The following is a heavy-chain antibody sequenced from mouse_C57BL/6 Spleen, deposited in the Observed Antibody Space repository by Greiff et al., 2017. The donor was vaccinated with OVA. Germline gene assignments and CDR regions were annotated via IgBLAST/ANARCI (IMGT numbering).Heavy chain of an antibody. V-gene: IGHV5-17*01. CDR2: ISSGSSTI. CDR3: ARGGLAYYFDY. CDR1: GFTFSDYG. Sequence: EVNLVESGGGLVKPGGSLKLSCAASGFTFSDYGMHWVRQAPEKGLEWVAYISSGSSTIYYADTVKGRFTISRDNAKNTLFLQMTSLRSEDTAMYYCARGGLAYYFDYWGQGTTLTVSS. D-gene: IGHD4-1*01. J-gene: IGHJ2*01.